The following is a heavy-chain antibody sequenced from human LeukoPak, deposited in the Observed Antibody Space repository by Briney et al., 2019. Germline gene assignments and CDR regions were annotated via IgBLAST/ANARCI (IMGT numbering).Heavy chain of an antibody. J-gene: IGHJ4*02. Sequence: GGSLRLSCAASGFTFSSYGMNWVRQAPGKGLEWVSYISSSGSTIYYADPVKGRFTISRDNAKNSLYLQMNSLRAEDTAVYYCAKSGLNRFDYWGQGTLVTVSS. V-gene: IGHV3-48*01. D-gene: IGHD1-14*01. CDR1: GFTFSSYG. CDR3: AKSGLNRFDY. CDR2: ISSSGSTI.